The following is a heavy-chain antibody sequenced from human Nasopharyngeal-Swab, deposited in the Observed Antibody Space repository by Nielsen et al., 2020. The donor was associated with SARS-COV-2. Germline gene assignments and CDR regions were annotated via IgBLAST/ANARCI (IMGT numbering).Heavy chain of an antibody. J-gene: IGHJ4*02. CDR2: IYNSGST. D-gene: IGHD1-26*01. CDR1: GGFISSYY. Sequence: SETLSLTCTVSGGFISSYYWSWIRQPPGKGLEWIAYIYNSGSTNYNPSLKSRVSISVDTSKNQFSLRLSSVTAADTAVYYCARTGYSASSQYYFDYWGQGTLVTVSS. V-gene: IGHV4-59*01. CDR3: ARTGYSASSQYYFDY.